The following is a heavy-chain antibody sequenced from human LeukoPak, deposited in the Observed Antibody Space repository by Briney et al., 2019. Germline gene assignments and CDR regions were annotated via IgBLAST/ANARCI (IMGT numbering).Heavy chain of an antibody. Sequence: PSETLSLTCTVSGGSISSSSYYWGWIRQPPGEGLEWIGSIYYSGSTYYNPSLKSRVTISVDTSKNQFSLKLSSVTAADTAVYYCATSGGIVAKLDYWGQGALVTVSS. CDR2: IYYSGST. D-gene: IGHD5-12*01. CDR1: GGSISSSSYY. CDR3: ATSGGIVAKLDY. J-gene: IGHJ4*02. V-gene: IGHV4-39*01.